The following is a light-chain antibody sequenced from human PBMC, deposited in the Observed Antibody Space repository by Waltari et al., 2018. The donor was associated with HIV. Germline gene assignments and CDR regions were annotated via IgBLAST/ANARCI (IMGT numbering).Light chain of an antibody. V-gene: IGLV1-40*01. CDR1: TSNLGAPYE. J-gene: IGLJ2*01. CDR3: QSFDSNLFGWV. CDR2: SNN. Sequence: QSVLTQPPSVSAAPGQTVTIPCTGSTSNLGAPYEVHWYQQLQETAPKLLIHSNNKRPSGVPDRFSGSKSGTSASLAITGLQAEDEADYYCQSFDSNLFGWVFGGGTKLTVL.